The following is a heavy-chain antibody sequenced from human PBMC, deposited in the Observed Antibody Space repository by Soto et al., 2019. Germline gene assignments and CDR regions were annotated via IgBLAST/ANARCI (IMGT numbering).Heavy chain of an antibody. V-gene: IGHV4-59*01. Sequence: QVPLQESGPGLVKPSETLSLTCTVSGGSISSYYWSWIRQPPGKGLEWIGYIYYSGSTNYNPSLKSRVTISVDTSKNQFSLKLSSVTAADTAVYYCARVTCISTSCPIDYWGQGTLVTVSS. CDR1: GGSISSYY. CDR2: IYYSGST. D-gene: IGHD2-2*01. CDR3: ARVTCISTSCPIDY. J-gene: IGHJ4*02.